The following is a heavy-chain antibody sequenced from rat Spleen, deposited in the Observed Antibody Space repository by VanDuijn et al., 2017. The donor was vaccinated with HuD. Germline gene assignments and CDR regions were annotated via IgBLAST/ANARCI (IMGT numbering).Heavy chain of an antibody. V-gene: IGHV5-7*01. Sequence: EVQLVESGGGLVQPGRSLKLSCAASGFTFSDYNMAWVRQAPTKGLDWVATISYDGSTTYYRDSVKGRFTISRDNAKSTLYLQMDSLRSEDTATYYCAKENWVFDYWGQGVLVTVSS. CDR3: AKENWVFDY. J-gene: IGHJ2*01. D-gene: IGHD5-1*01. CDR1: GFTFSDYN. CDR2: ISYDGSTT.